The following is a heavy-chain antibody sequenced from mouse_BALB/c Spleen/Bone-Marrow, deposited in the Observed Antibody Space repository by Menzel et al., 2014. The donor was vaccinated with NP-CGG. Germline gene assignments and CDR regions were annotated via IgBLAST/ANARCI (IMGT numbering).Heavy chain of an antibody. CDR3: ARERMITTGGGFAY. J-gene: IGHJ3*01. CDR2: ISDGGSYT. D-gene: IGHD2-4*01. Sequence: EVQLVESGGGLVKPGGSLKLSCAASGFTFSDYYMYWVRQTPEKRLEWVATISDGGSYTYYPDSVKGRFTISRDNAKNNLYLQMSSLKSEDTAMYYCARERMITTGGGFAYWGQGTLVTVSA. V-gene: IGHV5-4*02. CDR1: GFTFSDYY.